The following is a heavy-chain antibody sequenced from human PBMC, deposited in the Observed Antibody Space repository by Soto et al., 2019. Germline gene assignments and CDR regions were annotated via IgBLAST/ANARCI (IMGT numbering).Heavy chain of an antibody. CDR1: GFTFSSST. J-gene: IGHJ4*02. D-gene: IGHD4-17*01. Sequence: GGSLRLSCAASGFTFSSSTMNWVRQAQGKGLEWVSSISSDSVWIYYAASVKGRFTISRDNAKNSLFLQMSSLRAEDTAVYYCASGSYGDYSDWGQGTLVTVSS. V-gene: IGHV3-21*01. CDR2: ISSDSVWI. CDR3: ASGSYGDYSD.